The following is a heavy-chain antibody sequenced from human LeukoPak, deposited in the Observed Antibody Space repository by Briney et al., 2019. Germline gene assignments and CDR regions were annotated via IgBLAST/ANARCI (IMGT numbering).Heavy chain of an antibody. V-gene: IGHV3-49*03. CDR2: IRSKAYGGTT. Sequence: GEFLKISCTASGFTFGDYAMSWFRQAPGKGLEWVGSIRSKAYGGTTEYAASVKGRFTISRDDSKSIAYLQMSSLKTEDTAVYYCTRSLYGDYVFNWGQGTLVTVSS. D-gene: IGHD4-17*01. CDR1: GFTFGDYA. CDR3: TRSLYGDYVFN. J-gene: IGHJ4*02.